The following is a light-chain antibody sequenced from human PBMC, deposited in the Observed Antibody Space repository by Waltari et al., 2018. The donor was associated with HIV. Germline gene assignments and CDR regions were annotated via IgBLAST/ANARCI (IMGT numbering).Light chain of an antibody. V-gene: IGLV3-19*01. CDR2: GNN. Sequence: AAWYQQKPGRAPVLVIYGNNNRATGIPDRFSASRSGNTASLTITGAQAEDEADYYCDSRDSTGNHAIFGGGTKVTVL. CDR3: DSRDSTGNHAI. J-gene: IGLJ2*01.